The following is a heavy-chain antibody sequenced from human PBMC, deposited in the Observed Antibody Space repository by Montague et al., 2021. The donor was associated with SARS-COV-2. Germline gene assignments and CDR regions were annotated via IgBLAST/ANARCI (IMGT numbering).Heavy chain of an antibody. J-gene: IGHJ5*02. CDR3: AAQSSGGYCSSSSCYVWFDP. Sequence: SXTLSLTCTVSGGSISSSSYDWGWIRQPPGKGLEWIGSIHYSGSTYYNPSLKSRVTISVDTSKKHFSLKLSSVTAADTAVYFCAAQSSGGYCSSSSCYVWFDPWGQGTLVTVSS. CDR2: IHYSGST. V-gene: IGHV4-39*01. D-gene: IGHD2-2*01. CDR1: GGSISSSSYD.